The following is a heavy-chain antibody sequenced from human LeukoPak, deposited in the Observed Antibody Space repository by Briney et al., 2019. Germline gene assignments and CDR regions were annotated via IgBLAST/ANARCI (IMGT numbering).Heavy chain of an antibody. J-gene: IGHJ4*02. CDR3: ARDGGTHHTTDY. CDR1: GGSFSGYY. V-gene: IGHV4-34*01. CDR2: INHSGST. D-gene: IGHD4-23*01. Sequence: SETLSLTCAVYGGSFSGYYWSWIRQPPGKGLEWIGEINHSGSTNYNPSLKSRVTISVDTSKNQFSLKLSSVTAADTAVHYCARDGGTHHTTDYWGQGTLVTVSS.